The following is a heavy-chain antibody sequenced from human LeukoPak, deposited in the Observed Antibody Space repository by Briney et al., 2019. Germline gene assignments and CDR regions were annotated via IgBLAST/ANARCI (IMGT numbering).Heavy chain of an antibody. CDR3: ARTMGIKHYDAFDI. CDR1: VYTFTSYG. J-gene: IGHJ3*02. V-gene: IGHV1-18*01. CDR2: ITAYNGNK. D-gene: IGHD7-27*01. Sequence: ASVKVSCKASVYTFTSYGICWVRQAPGHKREWMGGITAYNGNKNYAQKLQGRVTMTTDTSTSTAYMEQRSLRSDDTAVYYCARTMGIKHYDAFDIWGQGTMVTVSS.